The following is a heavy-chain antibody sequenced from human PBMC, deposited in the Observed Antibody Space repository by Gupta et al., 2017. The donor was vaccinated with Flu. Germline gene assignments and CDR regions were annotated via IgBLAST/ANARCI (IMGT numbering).Heavy chain of an antibody. D-gene: IGHD3-9*01. Sequence: QVQLVESGGGVVQPGRSLRLSCAASGFTFSSYGMHWVRQAPGKGLEWVAVIWYDGSNKYYADSVKGRFTISRDNSKNTLYLQMNSLRAEDTAVYYCARDPRANYDILTGYFPGLVNWGQGTLVTVSS. J-gene: IGHJ4*02. CDR2: IWYDGSNK. CDR1: GFTFSSYG. V-gene: IGHV3-33*01. CDR3: ARDPRANYDILTGYFPGLVN.